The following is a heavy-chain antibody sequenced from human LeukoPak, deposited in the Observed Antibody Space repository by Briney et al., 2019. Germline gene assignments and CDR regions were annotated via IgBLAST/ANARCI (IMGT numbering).Heavy chain of an antibody. Sequence: SETLSLTCDVSGHSISRSDWWGWIRQPPGKGLEWIGYIFYSGSTYYNPSLKSRVTMSIDTSKNQFSLKLSSVTAADTAIYYCARHLYPDCFDPWGQGALVTVSS. V-gene: IGHV4-28*01. CDR2: IFYSGST. CDR1: GHSISRSDW. CDR3: ARHLYPDCFDP. D-gene: IGHD3-16*01. J-gene: IGHJ5*02.